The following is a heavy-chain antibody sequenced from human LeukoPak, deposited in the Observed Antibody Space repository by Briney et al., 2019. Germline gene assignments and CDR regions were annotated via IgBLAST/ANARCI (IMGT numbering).Heavy chain of an antibody. J-gene: IGHJ6*04. CDR1: GFTFSDYY. CDR2: ISSSSYT. Sequence: GGSLRLSCAASGFTFSDYYMGWIRQAPGKGLEWVSYISSSSYTNYADSVKGRFTISRDNAKNSLYLQMNSLKAEDTAVYYCAREHLYYYGSGSYGGMDVWGKGTTVTVSS. D-gene: IGHD3-10*01. V-gene: IGHV3-11*06. CDR3: AREHLYYYGSGSYGGMDV.